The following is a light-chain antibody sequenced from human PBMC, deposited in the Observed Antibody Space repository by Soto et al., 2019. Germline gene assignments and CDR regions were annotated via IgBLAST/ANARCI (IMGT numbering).Light chain of an antibody. CDR3: CSYAGSSTYV. Sequence: QSVLTQPASVSGSPGHSITICCTGTSSDVGNYNLVSWYQQHPGKAPKLMIYEGSKRPSGVSNRFSGSKSGNTASLTISILQAEDEADYYCCSYAGSSTYVFGTGTKVTVL. J-gene: IGLJ1*01. V-gene: IGLV2-23*01. CDR2: EGS. CDR1: SSDVGNYNL.